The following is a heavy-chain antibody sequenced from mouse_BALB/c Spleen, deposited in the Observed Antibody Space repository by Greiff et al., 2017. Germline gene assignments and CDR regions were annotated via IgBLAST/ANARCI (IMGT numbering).Heavy chain of an antibody. CDR1: GYSFTGYF. J-gene: IGHJ4*01. V-gene: IGHV1-20*02. Sequence: VQLQQSGPELVKPGASVKISCKASGYSFTGYFMNWVMQSHGKSLEWIGRINPYNGDTFYNQKFKGKATLTVDKSSSTAHMELRSLASEDSAVYYCARSDYRYDVDYAMDYWGQGTSVTVSS. CDR3: ARSDYRYDVDYAMDY. D-gene: IGHD2-14*01. CDR2: INPYNGDT.